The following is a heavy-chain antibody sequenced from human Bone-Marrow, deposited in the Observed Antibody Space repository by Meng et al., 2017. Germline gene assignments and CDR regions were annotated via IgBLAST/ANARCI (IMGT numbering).Heavy chain of an antibody. J-gene: IGHJ4*02. D-gene: IGHD6-13*01. CDR1: GGTFSSYA. Sequence: SVKVSCKASGGTFSSYAISWVRQAHGQGREWMGGIIPIFGTANYAQKFQGGVTMTRDTSISTAYMELSRLRSDDTAVYYCARDRSSWDFDYWGQGTLVTVSS. V-gene: IGHV1-69*05. CDR3: ARDRSSWDFDY. CDR2: IIPIFGTA.